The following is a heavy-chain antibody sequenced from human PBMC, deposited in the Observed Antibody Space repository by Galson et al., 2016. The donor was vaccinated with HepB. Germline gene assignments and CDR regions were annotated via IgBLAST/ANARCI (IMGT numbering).Heavy chain of an antibody. CDR2: IGGSGGSI. D-gene: IGHD3-22*01. CDR1: GFTFSSFA. V-gene: IGHV3-23*01. Sequence: SLRLSCAASGFTFSSFAMSWVRQAPGKGLEWVSVIGGSGGSIYYADSVKGRFTISRDNSKSTLYLEMSSLRADDTAIYYCAKLTMIIVVTPHFDSWGQGTLVTVSS. CDR3: AKLTMIIVVTPHFDS. J-gene: IGHJ4*02.